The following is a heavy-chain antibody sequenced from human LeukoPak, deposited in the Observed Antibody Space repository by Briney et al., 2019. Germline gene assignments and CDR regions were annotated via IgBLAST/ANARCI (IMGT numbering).Heavy chain of an antibody. V-gene: IGHV3-53*05. J-gene: IGHJ4*02. CDR1: GFTVSSNY. Sequence: GGSLRLSCAASGFTVSSNYMSWVRQAPGKGLEWVSVIHTGGSTYYADSVKGRFTISRDNSRDTLYLQLNSLRLEDTAVYYCAKPYYYGSGSTYFDYWGRGTVVTVSS. D-gene: IGHD3-10*01. CDR3: AKPYYYGSGSTYFDY. CDR2: IHTGGST.